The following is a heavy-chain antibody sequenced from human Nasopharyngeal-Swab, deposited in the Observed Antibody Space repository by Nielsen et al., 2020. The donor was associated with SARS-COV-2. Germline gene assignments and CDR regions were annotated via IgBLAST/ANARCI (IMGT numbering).Heavy chain of an antibody. CDR3: AREKGYQALLDYYYHGLDV. CDR1: GYSFRSYG. D-gene: IGHD3-10*01. J-gene: IGHJ6*02. Sequence: ASVKVSCKASGYSFRSYGINWVRQAPGQGLEWMGWISVYNADTNYAQKLQGRVSMTTDTSTSTAYMELRSLRSDDTAVYYCAREKGYQALLDYYYHGLDVWGHGTAVTVSS. CDR2: ISVYNADT. V-gene: IGHV1-18*01.